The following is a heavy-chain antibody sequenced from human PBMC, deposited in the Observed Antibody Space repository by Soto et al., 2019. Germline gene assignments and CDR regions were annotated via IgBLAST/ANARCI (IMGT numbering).Heavy chain of an antibody. Sequence: YADSVKGRFTISRDNSKNTPYLQMNSLRAADAAVYYCARRSSSWYFDCWGQGTLVTVSS. J-gene: IGHJ4*02. CDR3: ARRSSSWYFDC. D-gene: IGHD6-13*01. V-gene: IGHV3-23*01.